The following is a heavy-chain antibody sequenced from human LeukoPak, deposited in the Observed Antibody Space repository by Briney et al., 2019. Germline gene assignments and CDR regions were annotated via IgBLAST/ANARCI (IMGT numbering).Heavy chain of an antibody. V-gene: IGHV3-30*02. CDR3: VTAIP. J-gene: IGHJ5*02. CDR1: GFTFSSYG. Sequence: GGSLRLSCAASGFTFSSYGMNWVREAPGKGVEGIGFIGFNGRDVYYADSVKGRVTLSRDNAQKPPYLEMTSLRAEDTAAYSCVTAIPWGQGTLVIVSP. CDR2: IGFNGRDV.